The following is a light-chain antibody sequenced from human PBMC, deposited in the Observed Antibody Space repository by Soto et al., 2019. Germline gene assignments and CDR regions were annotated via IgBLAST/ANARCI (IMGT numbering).Light chain of an antibody. Sequence: QSALTQPASVSGSPGQSIATPCTGTSSDVGGYNYVSWYQQHPGKAPKLMVYDVSNRPSGVSNRFSGSKSGNTASLTISGLQAEDEADYYCSSYTSSSTYVFGTGTKVTV. V-gene: IGLV2-14*01. CDR1: SSDVGGYNY. CDR2: DVS. CDR3: SSYTSSSTYV. J-gene: IGLJ1*01.